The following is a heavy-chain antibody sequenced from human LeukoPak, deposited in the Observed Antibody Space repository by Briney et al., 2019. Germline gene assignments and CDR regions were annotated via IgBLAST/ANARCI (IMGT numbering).Heavy chain of an antibody. CDR1: GFTFTNYN. CDR3: ARDETNGFDS. Sequence: GGSLRLSCGASGFTFTNYNMNWARQAPGGGMEWVSSINSRSTYIFYADSVMGRFTISRDNAKNSLFLQMNSLRAEDTAVYYCARDETNGFDSWGQGTLVTVSS. V-gene: IGHV3-21*01. D-gene: IGHD1-14*01. CDR2: INSRSTYI. J-gene: IGHJ5*01.